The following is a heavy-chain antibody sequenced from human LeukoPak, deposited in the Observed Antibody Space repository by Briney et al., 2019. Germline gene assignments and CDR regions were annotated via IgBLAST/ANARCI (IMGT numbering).Heavy chain of an antibody. CDR1: GGSFSGYY. CDR3: ARGPPRAAGTDY. V-gene: IGHV4-34*01. Sequence: SVTLSLTCAVYGGSFSGYYWSWIRQPPGKGLEWIGEINHSGSTNYNPSLKSRVTISVDTSKNQFSLKLSSVTAADTAVYYCARGPPRAAGTDYWGQGTLVTVSS. J-gene: IGHJ4*02. CDR2: INHSGST. D-gene: IGHD6-13*01.